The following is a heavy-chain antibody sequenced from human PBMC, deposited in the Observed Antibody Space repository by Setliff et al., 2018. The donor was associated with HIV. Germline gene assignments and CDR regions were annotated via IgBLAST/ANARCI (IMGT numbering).Heavy chain of an antibody. V-gene: IGHV1-69*13. Sequence: ASVKVSCKASGGTFSSYGISWVRQAPGQGLEWMGGIIPIFGTADYAQKFQGRVTITADESSTTAYMDLSSLRSDGTAVYYCARVADIVARLDYWGQGTLVTVSS. D-gene: IGHD5-12*01. J-gene: IGHJ4*02. CDR1: GGTFSSYG. CDR2: IIPIFGTA. CDR3: ARVADIVARLDY.